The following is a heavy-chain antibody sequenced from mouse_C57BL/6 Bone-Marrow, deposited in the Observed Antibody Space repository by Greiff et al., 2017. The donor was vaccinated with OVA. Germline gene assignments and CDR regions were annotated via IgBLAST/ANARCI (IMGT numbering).Heavy chain of an antibody. J-gene: IGHJ2*01. V-gene: IGHV5-4*03. Sequence: EVMLVESGGGLVKPGGSLKLSCAASGFTFSSYAMSWVRQTPEKRLEWVATISDGGSYTYYPDNVKGRFTISRDNAKNNLYLQMSHLKSEDTAMYYCARGGELFDYWGQGTTLTVSS. CDR3: ARGGELFDY. CDR1: GFTFSSYA. CDR2: ISDGGSYT.